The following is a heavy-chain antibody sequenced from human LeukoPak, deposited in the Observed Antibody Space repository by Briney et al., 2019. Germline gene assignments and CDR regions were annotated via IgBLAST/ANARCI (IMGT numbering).Heavy chain of an antibody. V-gene: IGHV5-51*01. Sequence: GESLKISCKGSGYSFTSYWIGWVRQMPGKGLEWMGIIYPGDSETRYSPSFQGQVTFSADKSISTAYLQWSSLKASDTAMYYCARVEMVRGVHAWGFDYWGQGTLVTVSS. D-gene: IGHD3-10*01. CDR2: IYPGDSET. J-gene: IGHJ4*02. CDR3: ARVEMVRGVHAWGFDY. CDR1: GYSFTSYW.